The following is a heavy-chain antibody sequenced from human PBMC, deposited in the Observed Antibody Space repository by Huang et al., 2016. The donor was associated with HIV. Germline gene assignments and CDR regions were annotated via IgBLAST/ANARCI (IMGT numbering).Heavy chain of an antibody. D-gene: IGHD2-8*02. J-gene: IGHJ5*02. V-gene: IGHV4-34*02. CDR2: VDYLGRS. CDR1: GGSFKNFY. CDR3: ARPVDCSATMCTGPADL. Sequence: QVQLQQWGAGLLKPSDTLSLTCAVYGGSFKNFYWSWIRQTPGKGLEWIGEVDYLGRSKSNPSRKSRLTVSVATSKNQFSLKLTSVTVADMGVYFCARPVDCSATMCTGPADLWGGGTLVTVTS.